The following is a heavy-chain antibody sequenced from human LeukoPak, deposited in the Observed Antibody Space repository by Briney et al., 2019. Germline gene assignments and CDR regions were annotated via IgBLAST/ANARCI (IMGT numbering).Heavy chain of an antibody. CDR1: GFTFSNAW. CDR3: TTAGDSSGYYPLDFDY. Sequence: GGSLILSCAASGFTFSNAWMSWVRQAPGKGLEWVGRIKSKTDGGTTDYAAPVKGRFTISRDDSKNTLYLQMNSLKTEDTAVYYCTTAGDSSGYYPLDFDYWGQGTLVTVSS. CDR2: IKSKTDGGTT. D-gene: IGHD3-22*01. J-gene: IGHJ4*02. V-gene: IGHV3-15*01.